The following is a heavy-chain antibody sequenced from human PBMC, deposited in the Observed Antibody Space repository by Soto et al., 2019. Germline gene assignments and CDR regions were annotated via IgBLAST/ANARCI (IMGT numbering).Heavy chain of an antibody. Sequence: QVRLQQWGAGLLKPSETLSLTCAVSGGSFSGYIWTWIRQTPGKGLQWLGQINHSGSSIYNPSLKNSVTRSTMSNNKFSLELSSVTAADPAVYYCTRGLFSGSSYSGSWYYFDSWGQGTMVTVSS. CDR1: GGSFSGYI. CDR2: INHSGSS. J-gene: IGHJ4*02. CDR3: TRGLFSGSSYSGSWYYFDS. V-gene: IGHV4-34*01. D-gene: IGHD1-26*01.